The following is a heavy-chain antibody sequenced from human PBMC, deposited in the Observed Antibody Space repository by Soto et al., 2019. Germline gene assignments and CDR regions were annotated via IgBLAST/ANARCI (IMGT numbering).Heavy chain of an antibody. Sequence: RGSVTLSCAASGFSFVNYAMNWVRQAPGKGLEWVSGLSGTGTSTYYADSMKGRLTISRDNSRDTLFPQMNSLTADDTAVYYCAKATTNGGRFNPFDSRGQGFLVTVSS. CDR2: LSGTGTST. CDR3: AKATTNGGRFNPFDS. V-gene: IGHV3-23*01. D-gene: IGHD1-7*01. CDR1: GFSFVNYA. J-gene: IGHJ4*02.